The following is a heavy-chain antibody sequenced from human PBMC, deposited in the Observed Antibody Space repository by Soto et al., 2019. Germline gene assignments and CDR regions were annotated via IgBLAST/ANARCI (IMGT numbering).Heavy chain of an antibody. CDR3: ARGCGYDSFDF. J-gene: IGHJ4*02. Sequence: SETWSLTCTVSGGSIRSYYWSWIRQPPGKGLELIGYIYYSGSTNYNPSLKSRVTISVDTSKNQFSLKLSSMTAADKAVYYCARGCGYDSFDFWGQGIQVNLSS. CDR2: IYYSGST. V-gene: IGHV4-59*12. CDR1: GGSIRSYY. D-gene: IGHD5-12*01.